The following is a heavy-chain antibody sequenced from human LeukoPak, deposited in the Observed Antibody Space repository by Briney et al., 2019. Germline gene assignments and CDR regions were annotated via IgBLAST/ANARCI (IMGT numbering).Heavy chain of an antibody. CDR2: ISGSGGGT. D-gene: IGHD6-19*01. V-gene: IGHV3-23*01. J-gene: IGHJ4*01. CDR1: GITLSDYA. Sequence: GGSLRLSCAVSGITLSDYAMSWVRQAPGKGLEWVAGISGSGGGTNYADSVKGRFTISRDNSKNTLYLQMNTLRAEDSALYYCAKGIYSSGWSYFDYWGHGTLVTVSS. CDR3: AKGIYSSGWSYFDY.